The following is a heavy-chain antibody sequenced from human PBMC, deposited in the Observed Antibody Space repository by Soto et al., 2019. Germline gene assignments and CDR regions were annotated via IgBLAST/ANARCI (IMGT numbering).Heavy chain of an antibody. J-gene: IGHJ4*02. CDR2: INSDGSST. CDR3: ARAPTHYYYDSSGYYYALDY. Sequence: EVQLVESGGGLVQPGGSLRLSCAASGFTFSSYWMHWVRQAPGKGLVWVSRINSDGSSTSYADSVKGRFTISRDNAKNTLYLQMNSLRAEDTAVYYCARAPTHYYYDSSGYYYALDYWGQGTLVTVSS. V-gene: IGHV3-74*01. CDR1: GFTFSSYW. D-gene: IGHD3-22*01.